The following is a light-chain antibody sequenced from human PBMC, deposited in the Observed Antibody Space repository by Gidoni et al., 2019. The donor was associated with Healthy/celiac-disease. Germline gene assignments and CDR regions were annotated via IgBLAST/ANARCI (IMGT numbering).Light chain of an antibody. J-gene: IGKJ1*01. V-gene: IGKV6-21*01. Sequence: EIVLTQSPDFQSVTPKEKVTIPCRSSQRSGSSLHLYQQKPDQSPKLPIRYASQSFSGVPSRFSGSGSGTDFTLTINRLEAEDAATYYCHQSGRLPQAFGQXTKVEIK. CDR3: HQSGRLPQA. CDR2: YAS. CDR1: QRSGSS.